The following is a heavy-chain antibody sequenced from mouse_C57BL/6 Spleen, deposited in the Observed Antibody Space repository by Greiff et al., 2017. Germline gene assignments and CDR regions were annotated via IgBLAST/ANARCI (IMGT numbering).Heavy chain of an antibody. CDR1: GYSFTDYE. D-gene: IGHD4-1*01. CDR2: IDPETGGT. CDR3: TRDWDD. J-gene: IGHJ2*01. Sequence: QVQLQQSGAELVRPGASVTLSCKASGYSFTDYEMHWVKQTPVHGLEWIGAIDPETGGTAYNQKFKGKAILTADKSSSTAYMELRSLTSEDSAVYYCTRDWDDWGQGTTLTVSS. V-gene: IGHV1-15*01.